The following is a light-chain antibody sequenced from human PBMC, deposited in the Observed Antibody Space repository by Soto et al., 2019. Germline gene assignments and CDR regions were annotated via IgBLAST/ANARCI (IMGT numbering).Light chain of an antibody. V-gene: IGKV3-20*01. CDR1: RSVSNNY. J-gene: IGKJ1*01. CDR2: GAS. CDR3: QQYGSSPPT. Sequence: EIVLTQSPGPLSLSPGERATLSCRASRSVSNNYVAWYQRKPGQAPRLLIYGASSRATDIPRRFSGSGSGTDFTLTITRLEPEDFAVYYCQQYGSSPPTFGQGTKVESK.